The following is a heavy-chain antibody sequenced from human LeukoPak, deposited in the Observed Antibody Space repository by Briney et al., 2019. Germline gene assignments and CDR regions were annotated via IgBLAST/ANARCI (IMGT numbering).Heavy chain of an antibody. V-gene: IGHV3-74*01. Sequence: GGSLRLSRAASGITFSTYWMHWVRQGPGKGLVWVSRINPDGSGTSHADSVKGRFTISRDNAKNTLYLQMNSLRAEDTAVYYCARDSGSGSYSGYWGLGTLVTVSS. CDR2: INPDGSGT. D-gene: IGHD3-10*01. CDR3: ARDSGSGSYSGY. J-gene: IGHJ4*02. CDR1: GITFSTYW.